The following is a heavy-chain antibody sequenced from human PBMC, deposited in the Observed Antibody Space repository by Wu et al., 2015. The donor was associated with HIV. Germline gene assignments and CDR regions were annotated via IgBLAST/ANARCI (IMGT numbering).Heavy chain of an antibody. CDR2: INPRTDST. Sequence: QAELVQSGAEVKKPGASVKISCKARAYEFRIYYLHWVRQAPGQGPEWMGVINPRTDSTTYAQAFEGRLTIARDTSKNTIYMELSSLRSEDTAVYYCARVFFATREYYYYGMDVWGQGTTVTVSS. D-gene: IGHD5-12*01. CDR1: AYEFRIYY. V-gene: IGHV1-46*01. CDR3: ARVFFATREYYYYGMDV. J-gene: IGHJ6*02.